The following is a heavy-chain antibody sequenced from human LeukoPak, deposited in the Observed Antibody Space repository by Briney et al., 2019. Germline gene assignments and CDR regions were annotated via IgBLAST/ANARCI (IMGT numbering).Heavy chain of an antibody. V-gene: IGHV4-38-2*02. D-gene: IGHD5-18*01. J-gene: IGHJ4*02. CDR1: TYSISSGYY. CDR2: IYHNGNT. CDR3: ARIEAVTRGYNHAYYFDY. Sequence: SETLSLTCTVSTYSISSGYYWGWIRQPPGKGLGWIGNIYHNGNTYYNPSLKSRVTISVDTFKKQFSLKLRTATAADTAVYYCARIEAVTRGYNHAYYFDYWGQGTLVTVSS.